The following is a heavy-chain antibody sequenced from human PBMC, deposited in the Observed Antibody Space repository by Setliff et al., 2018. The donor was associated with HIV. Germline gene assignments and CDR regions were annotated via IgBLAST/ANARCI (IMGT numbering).Heavy chain of an antibody. CDR1: GYTFTNYA. CDR2: ISAYNGNT. CDR3: ARLASGGRPLEVFDI. D-gene: IGHD2-15*01. Sequence: ASVKISCKASGYTFTNYALSWVRQAPGQGLEYLGWISAYNGNTNYSQKVQGRSTMTTDASTSTVYMELRSLTSDDTAVYYCARLASGGRPLEVFDIWGQGTMVTVSS. J-gene: IGHJ3*02. V-gene: IGHV1-18*01.